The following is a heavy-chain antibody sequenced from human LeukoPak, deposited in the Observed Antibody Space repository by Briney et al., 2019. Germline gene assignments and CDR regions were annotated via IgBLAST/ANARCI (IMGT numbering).Heavy chain of an antibody. D-gene: IGHD3-10*01. J-gene: IGHJ4*02. CDR1: GGSFSIYY. CDR2: INHSGST. CDR3: ARAYYYGSGSYGLDY. V-gene: IGHV4-34*01. Sequence: PSETLSLTCAVYGGSFSIYYWSWIRQPPGKGLEWIGEINHSGSTNYSPSLKSRVTISVDTSKNQFSLKLTSVTAADTAVYYCARAYYYGSGSYGLDYWGQGTLVTVSS.